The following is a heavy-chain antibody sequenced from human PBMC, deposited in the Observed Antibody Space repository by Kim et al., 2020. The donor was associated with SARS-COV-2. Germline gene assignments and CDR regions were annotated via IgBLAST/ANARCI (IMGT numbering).Heavy chain of an antibody. V-gene: IGHV4-59*01. CDR3: ARGGYSSGWGQFDY. D-gene: IGHD6-19*01. J-gene: IGHJ4*02. CDR1: GGSISSYY. CDR2: IYYSGST. Sequence: SETLSLTCTVSGGSISSYYWSWIRQPPGKGLEWIGYIYYSGSTNYNPSLKSRVTISVDTSKNQFSLKLSPVTAADMAVYYCARGGYSSGWGQFDYWGQGTLVTVSS.